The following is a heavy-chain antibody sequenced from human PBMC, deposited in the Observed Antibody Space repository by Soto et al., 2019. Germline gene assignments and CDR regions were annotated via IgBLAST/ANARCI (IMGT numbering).Heavy chain of an antibody. Sequence: EVQLVESGGGLIQPGGSLRLSCAASGFSVSSNYMSWVRQAPGKGLEWVSVIYSGGNTHYADSVKGRFTISRDNTKNTPYNQMTSRRSEDTAVYYCVRDTTWIPYDHDGMDVWGQGIMVTVSS. CDR3: VRDTTWIPYDHDGMDV. V-gene: IGHV3-53*01. CDR2: IYSGGNT. J-gene: IGHJ6*02. CDR1: GFSVSSNY. D-gene: IGHD5-18*01.